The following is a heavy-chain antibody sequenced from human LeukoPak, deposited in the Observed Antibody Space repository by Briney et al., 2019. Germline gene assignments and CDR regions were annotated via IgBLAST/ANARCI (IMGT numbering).Heavy chain of an antibody. D-gene: IGHD2-15*01. J-gene: IGHJ4*02. CDR3: AREKCSGGSCYSTVDY. V-gene: IGHV3-30-3*01. CDR2: ISDDGSSK. CDR1: GFTFSSCA. Sequence: GRSLRLSCAASGFTFSSCAMYWVRQAPGKGLEWVALISDDGSSKYYVDSVGRFTISRDNSKNTVYLQMNSLRGEDTAMYYCAREKCSGGSCYSTVDYWGQGTLVTVSS.